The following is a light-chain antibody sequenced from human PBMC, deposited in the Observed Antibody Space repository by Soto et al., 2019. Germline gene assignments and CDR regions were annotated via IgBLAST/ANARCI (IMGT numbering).Light chain of an antibody. CDR3: QQYDSSPGT. V-gene: IGKV3-20*01. CDR2: GAS. Sequence: EIVLTQSSATLSLSPGERATLSCRASQSVSSSYLAWYQQKTGQAPRLLIYGASSRATGIPDRFSGSGSGTDFTLTISRMEPEDFAVYYCQQYDSSPGTFGQGTKVDIK. CDR1: QSVSSSY. J-gene: IGKJ1*01.